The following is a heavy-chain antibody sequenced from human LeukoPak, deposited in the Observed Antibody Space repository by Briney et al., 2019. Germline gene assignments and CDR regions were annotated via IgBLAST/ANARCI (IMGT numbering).Heavy chain of an antibody. V-gene: IGHV1-46*01. CDR2: INPSGGST. CDR3: ARDLYRIVVVPHYFDY. CDR1: GYTFTSYY. D-gene: IGHD3-22*01. J-gene: IGHJ4*02. Sequence: VASVKVSCKASGYTFTSYYMHWVRQAPGQGLEWMGIINPSGGSTSYAPKLQGRVTMTRDTSTSTVNMELSSLRSEDTAVYYCARDLYRIVVVPHYFDYWGQGTLVTVSS.